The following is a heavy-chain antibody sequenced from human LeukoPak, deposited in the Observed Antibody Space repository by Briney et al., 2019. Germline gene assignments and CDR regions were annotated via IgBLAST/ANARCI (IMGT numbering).Heavy chain of an antibody. CDR2: ISGSSSST. CDR1: GFTFSSYA. J-gene: IGHJ4*02. V-gene: IGHV3-23*01. Sequence: PGGSLRLSCAASGFTFSSYAMSWVRQAPGKGLEWVSAISGSSSSTYYADSVKGRFTISRDNSKNTLYLQMNSLRAEDTAVYYCAKAPQNYYDSSGYYSGDCWGQGTLVTVSS. D-gene: IGHD3-22*01. CDR3: AKAPQNYYDSSGYYSGDC.